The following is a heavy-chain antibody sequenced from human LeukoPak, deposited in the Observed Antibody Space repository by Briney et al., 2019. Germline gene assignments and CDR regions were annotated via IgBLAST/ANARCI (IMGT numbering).Heavy chain of an antibody. CDR1: GFTFDDYA. Sequence: GRSLRLSCAASGFTFDDYAMHWVRHAPGKGLEWVSGISWNSGSIGYADSVKGRFTISRDNAKNTVHLQMNSLRAEDTAVYYCARDYGGNSGDFDYWGQGTLVTVSS. CDR3: ARDYGGNSGDFDY. V-gene: IGHV3-9*01. CDR2: ISWNSGSI. J-gene: IGHJ4*02. D-gene: IGHD4-23*01.